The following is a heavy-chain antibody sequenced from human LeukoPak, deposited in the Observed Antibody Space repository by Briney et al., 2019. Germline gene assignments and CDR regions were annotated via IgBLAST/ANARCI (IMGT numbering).Heavy chain of an antibody. V-gene: IGHV3-23*01. J-gene: IGHJ4*02. CDR3: AKGRCGGCPGSFDREFDY. Sequence: GGSLRLSCAASGFTFSSYAMSWVRQAPGKGLEWVSAISGSGGSTYYADSVKGRFTISRDNSKNTLYLQMNSLRAEDTAVYYCAKGRCGGCPGSFDREFDYWGQGTLVTVSS. CDR2: ISGSGGST. D-gene: IGHD2-21*01. CDR1: GFTFSSYA.